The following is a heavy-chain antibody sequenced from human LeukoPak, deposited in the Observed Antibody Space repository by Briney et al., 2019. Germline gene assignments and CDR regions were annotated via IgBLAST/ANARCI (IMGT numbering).Heavy chain of an antibody. CDR1: GGSIGSSSYY. D-gene: IGHD3-3*01. V-gene: IGHV4-39*01. CDR3: ARGLASGYPPIPFDY. CDR2: IYYSGST. Sequence: SETLSLTCTVSGGSIGSSSYYWGWIRQPPGKGLEWIGSIYYSGSTYYNPSLKSRVTISVDTSKNEFSLNLTSVTAADTAIYYCARGLASGYPPIPFDYWGQGTLVTVSS. J-gene: IGHJ4*02.